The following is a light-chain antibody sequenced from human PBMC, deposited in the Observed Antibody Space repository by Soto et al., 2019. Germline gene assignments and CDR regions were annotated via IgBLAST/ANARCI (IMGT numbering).Light chain of an antibody. CDR1: QSINSR. V-gene: IGKV1-39*01. Sequence: DVQLTQSPSSLSASVGDRVTITCRASQSINSRLSWYQQKPGKAPKLLIHASSNLLSGVPPRFSGSGSGTDFTLTISSLQPEDFANYVCQQSYSLPWTFGQGTKVDIK. J-gene: IGKJ1*01. CDR3: QQSYSLPWT. CDR2: ASS.